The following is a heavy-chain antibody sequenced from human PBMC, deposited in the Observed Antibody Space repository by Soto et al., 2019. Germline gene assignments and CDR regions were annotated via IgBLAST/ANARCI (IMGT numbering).Heavy chain of an antibody. CDR2: IIPIFGTA. CDR1: GGTFSSYA. J-gene: IGHJ6*02. CDR3: ARYIAARPDVIYHYGMDV. Sequence: QVQLVQSGAEVKKPGSSVKVSCKASGGTFSSYAISWVRQAPGQGLEWMGGIIPIFGTANYAQKFQGRVTIPADESTSTAYMELSRLRSEDTAVYYCARYIAARPDVIYHYGMDVWGQGTTVTVSS. D-gene: IGHD6-6*01. V-gene: IGHV1-69*12.